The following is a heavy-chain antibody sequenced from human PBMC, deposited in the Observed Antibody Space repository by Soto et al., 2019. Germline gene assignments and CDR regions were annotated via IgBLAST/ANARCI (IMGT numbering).Heavy chain of an antibody. CDR1: GGTFSSYA. CDR3: ARAEGGIVAVPAAQGGHYYYYYGMDV. Sequence: ASVKVSCKASGGTFSSYAISWVRQAPGQGLEWMGGIIPIFGAANYAQKFQGRVTITADESTSTAYMELSSLRSEDTAVYYCARAEGGIVAVPAAQGGHYYYYYGMDVWGQGTTVTVSS. D-gene: IGHD2-2*01. CDR2: IIPIFGAA. V-gene: IGHV1-69*13. J-gene: IGHJ6*02.